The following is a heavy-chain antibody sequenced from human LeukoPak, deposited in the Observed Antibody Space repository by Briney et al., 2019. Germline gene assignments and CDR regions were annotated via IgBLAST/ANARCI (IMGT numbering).Heavy chain of an antibody. CDR2: VSPGGGSS. J-gene: IGHJ3*01. V-gene: IGHV1-46*04. CDR3: ARETYYYDSSGYLEV. CDR1: GYTISSDY. D-gene: IGHD3-22*01. Sequence: ASVKVSCKASGYTISSDYIQWVRQAPGQALEWLGIVSPGGGSSRYAQKLQGRVTMTRDTSISTAYMELSRLRSDDTAVYYCARETYYYDSSGYLEVWGQGTMVTVSS.